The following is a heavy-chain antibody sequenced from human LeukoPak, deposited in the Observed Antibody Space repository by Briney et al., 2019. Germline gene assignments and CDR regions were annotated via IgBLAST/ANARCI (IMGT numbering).Heavy chain of an antibody. CDR2: INWRGGVV. CDR1: GFSFNDYG. Sequence: GGSLRLSCVGSGFSFNDYGMTWVRQAPGKGLEWVSTINWRGGVVGYADSMKGRFTISRDNVKNSVYLEMNSLRVEDTALYYCVRVGGAAFGVVDTYLDSWGQGTLVTVSS. J-gene: IGHJ4*02. CDR3: VRVGGAAFGVVDTYLDS. V-gene: IGHV3-20*04. D-gene: IGHD3-16*01.